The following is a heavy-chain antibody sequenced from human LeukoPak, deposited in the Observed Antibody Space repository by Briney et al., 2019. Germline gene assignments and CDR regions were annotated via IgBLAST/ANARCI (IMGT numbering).Heavy chain of an antibody. D-gene: IGHD2-15*01. CDR2: ISGSGDST. Sequence: GGSLRLSCAASGFTFSSYAMSWVRQAPGKGLEWVSVISGSGDSTNYADSVKGRFTISRDNSKNTLYLQMNSLRAEDTAVYYCAKESKNKVVVVAATDYWGQGTLVTVSS. CDR3: AKESKNKVVVVAATDY. V-gene: IGHV3-23*01. CDR1: GFTFSSYA. J-gene: IGHJ4*02.